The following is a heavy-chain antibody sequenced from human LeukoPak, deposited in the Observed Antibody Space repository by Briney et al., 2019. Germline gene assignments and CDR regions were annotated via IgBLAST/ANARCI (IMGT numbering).Heavy chain of an antibody. D-gene: IGHD6-6*01. CDR2: ISGSGGST. V-gene: IGHV3-23*01. Sequence: GGSLRLSCAASGFTFSSYAMSWVRQAPGKGLEWVSGISGSGGSTYYADSVKGRFTISRDNSKNTLYLQMNSLRAEDTAVYYCAKDGVSGIAARFDYWGQGTLVAVSS. CDR1: GFTFSSYA. CDR3: AKDGVSGIAARFDY. J-gene: IGHJ4*02.